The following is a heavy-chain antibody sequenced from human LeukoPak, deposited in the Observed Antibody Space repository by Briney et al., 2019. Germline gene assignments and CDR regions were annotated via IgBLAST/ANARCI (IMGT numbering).Heavy chain of an antibody. D-gene: IGHD4-17*01. CDR3: ARAYGDY. V-gene: IGHV3-7*01. CDR1: GFTFSSYS. J-gene: IGHJ4*02. CDR2: IKQDGSEK. Sequence: GGSLRLSCAASGFTFSSYSMNWVRQAPGKGLEWVANIKQDGSEKYYVDSVKGRFTISRDNAKNSLYLQMNSLRAEDTAVYYCARAYGDYWGQGTLVTVSS.